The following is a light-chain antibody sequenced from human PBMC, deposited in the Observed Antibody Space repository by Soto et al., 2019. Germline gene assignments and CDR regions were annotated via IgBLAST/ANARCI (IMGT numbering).Light chain of an antibody. J-gene: IGKJ3*01. Sequence: DIQMTQSPPFLSASVGDRVTITCQASHDIGNSLNWYQDKPGQAPKLVIYDAYNLETGVPSTFSGSGYGTDFTFTISSLRPEDIATYYCQKSDHLPLFGPGTKVDI. CDR3: QKSDHLPL. CDR1: HDIGNS. CDR2: DAY. V-gene: IGKV1-33*01.